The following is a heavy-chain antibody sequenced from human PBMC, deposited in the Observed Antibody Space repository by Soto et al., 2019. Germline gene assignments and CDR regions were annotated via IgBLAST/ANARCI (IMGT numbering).Heavy chain of an antibody. CDR1: AGSISSGGYY. V-gene: IGHV4-31*03. J-gene: IGHJ5*02. CDR2: LYYSGST. D-gene: IGHD3-22*01. CDR3: ARGTGDSSGSKGNWFDP. Sequence: QVQLQEPGPGLVDPEQTLSLTSTDSAGSISSGGYYCSWIRQHRGKSLEWIWYLYYSGSTYYHPSRKRRVTISVDTSKNQFSLRLSSVTAADTAVYYCARGTGDSSGSKGNWFDPWGHGTLVTVSS.